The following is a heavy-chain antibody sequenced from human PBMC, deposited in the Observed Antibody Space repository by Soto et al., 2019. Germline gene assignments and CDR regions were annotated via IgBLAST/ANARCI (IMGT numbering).Heavy chain of an antibody. Sequence: GGSLRLSCAASGFTVGNNYMSWVRQAPGKGLEWVSLIYSTGTTKYADSVKGRFTVSRDNAKNTLYLQVNSLRAEDTAVYYCAKDVRGSGSHYNSFGYWGQGTLVTVSS. CDR3: AKDVRGSGSHYNSFGY. J-gene: IGHJ4*02. D-gene: IGHD3-10*01. CDR1: GFTVGNNY. V-gene: IGHV3-53*01. CDR2: IYSTGTT.